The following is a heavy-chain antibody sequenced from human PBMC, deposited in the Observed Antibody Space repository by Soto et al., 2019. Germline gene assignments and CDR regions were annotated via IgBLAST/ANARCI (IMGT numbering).Heavy chain of an antibody. CDR3: ARDRAVVPAAIANFDY. D-gene: IGHD2-2*02. J-gene: IGHJ4*02. CDR1: GYTSSSYG. V-gene: IGHV1-18*01. CDR2: ISAYNGNT. Sequence: ASVKVSCKAIGYTSSSYGINWVRQAPGQGLEWMGWISAYNGNTNYAQKLQGRVTMTTDTSTSTAYMELRSLRSDDTAVYYCARDRAVVPAAIANFDYWGQGTLVTVSS.